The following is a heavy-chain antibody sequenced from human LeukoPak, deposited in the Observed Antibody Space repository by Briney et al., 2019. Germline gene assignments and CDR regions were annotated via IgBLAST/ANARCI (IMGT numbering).Heavy chain of an antibody. V-gene: IGHV1-69*13. Sequence: SVKVSCKASGGTFSSYAISWVRQAPGQGLELMGGIIPIFGTANYAQKFQGRVTITADESTSTAYMELSSLRSEDTAVYYCASPSPHSARGDALDIWGQGTMVTVSS. CDR2: IIPIFGTA. J-gene: IGHJ3*02. CDR1: GGTFSSYA. CDR3: ASPSPHSARGDALDI.